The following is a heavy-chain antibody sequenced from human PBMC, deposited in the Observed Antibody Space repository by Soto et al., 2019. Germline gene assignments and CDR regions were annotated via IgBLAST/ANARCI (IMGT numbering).Heavy chain of an antibody. V-gene: IGHV4-30-4*01. Sequence: QVQLQESGPGLVRPSQTLSLTCTVSGGSIRSGDYYWSWIRQPPGKGLEWIGYINYSGTSHFNPSLKSRVTISLDASMNQFSLSLNSVTAADTAVYYCARVPPNSPDYYYFGMDVWGQGTTVTVSS. CDR1: GGSIRSGDYY. CDR3: ARVPPNSPDYYYFGMDV. J-gene: IGHJ6*02. CDR2: INYSGTS. D-gene: IGHD7-27*01.